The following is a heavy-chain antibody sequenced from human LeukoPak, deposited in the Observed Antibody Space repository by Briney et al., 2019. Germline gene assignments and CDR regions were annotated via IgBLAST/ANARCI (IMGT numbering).Heavy chain of an antibody. D-gene: IGHD6-13*01. Sequence: GASVKVFCKASGYTFTSYGISWVRQAPGQGLEWMGWISAYNGNTNYAQKLQGRVTMTTDTSTSTAYMELRSLRSDDTAVYYCARDGSPVYSSSWSPRSDYWGQGTLVTVSS. CDR1: GYTFTSYG. CDR3: ARDGSPVYSSSWSPRSDY. J-gene: IGHJ4*02. V-gene: IGHV1-18*01. CDR2: ISAYNGNT.